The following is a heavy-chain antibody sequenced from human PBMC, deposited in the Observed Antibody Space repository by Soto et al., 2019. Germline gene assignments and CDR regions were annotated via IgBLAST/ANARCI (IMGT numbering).Heavy chain of an antibody. J-gene: IGHJ4*02. Sequence: QVQLQESGPGLVKPSQTLSLTCTVSGGSISSGGYYWSWIRQHPGKGLEWIGYIYYSGSTYYNPSLKSRVTISVDTSKNPLSLKLSSVTAADTAVYYCAREVGGPAMVTHWGQGTLVTVSS. CDR3: AREVGGPAMVTH. CDR1: GGSISSGGYY. V-gene: IGHV4-31*03. D-gene: IGHD5-18*01. CDR2: IYYSGST.